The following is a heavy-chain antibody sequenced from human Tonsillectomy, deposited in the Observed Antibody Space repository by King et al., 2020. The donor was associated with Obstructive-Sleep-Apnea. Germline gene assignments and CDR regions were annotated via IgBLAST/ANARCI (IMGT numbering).Heavy chain of an antibody. J-gene: IGHJ4*02. Sequence: VQLVESGAEVKKPGESLKISCKGSGYSFTSYWIGWVRQMPGKGLEWMGIIYPGDSDTRYSPSFQGQVTISADKSISTAYLQWSSLKASDTAMYYCARRVGWFGVLLTSAAFDYWGQGTLVTVSS. CDR2: IYPGDSDT. CDR3: ARRVGWFGVLLTSAAFDY. D-gene: IGHD3-10*01. CDR1: GYSFTSYW. V-gene: IGHV5-51*01.